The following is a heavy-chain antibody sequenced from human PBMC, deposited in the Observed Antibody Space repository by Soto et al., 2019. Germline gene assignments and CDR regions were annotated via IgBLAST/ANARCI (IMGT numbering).Heavy chain of an antibody. CDR3: ARGIFGSGTANDY. J-gene: IGHJ4*02. CDR2: INGDGSGT. D-gene: IGHD3-10*01. Sequence: EVQLVESGGGLVQPGGSLRLSCAASGFTFTGSWMHWVRQAPGNGLVWVSRINGDGSGTSYADFVKGRFIISRDDAKNTLFLQMNGLRAEDTAVYYCARGIFGSGTANDYWGQGTLVTVSS. CDR1: GFTFTGSW. V-gene: IGHV3-74*01.